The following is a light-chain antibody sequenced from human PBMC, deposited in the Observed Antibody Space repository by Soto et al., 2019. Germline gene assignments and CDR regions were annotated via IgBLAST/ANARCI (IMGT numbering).Light chain of an antibody. CDR1: QSVSSN. J-gene: IGKJ2*01. V-gene: IGKV3-15*01. Sequence: EIVMTQSPAPLSVSPGERATLSCRASQSVSSNLAWYQQKPAQAPSLLLYGASTRSTAIPPRFSGSGSVTDSTLTISNLQSEDVAVYYCQQDNNWPLYTCGQGTKLEIK. CDR3: QQDNNWPLYT. CDR2: GAS.